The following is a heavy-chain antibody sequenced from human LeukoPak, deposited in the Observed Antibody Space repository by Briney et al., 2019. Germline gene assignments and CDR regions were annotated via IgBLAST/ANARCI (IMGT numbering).Heavy chain of an antibody. V-gene: IGHV3-13*01. J-gene: IGHJ4*02. CDR2: IGTAGEI. D-gene: IGHD3-3*01. CDR3: VRDFRFLDDY. Sequence: GGSLRLSCAASGFTFSSYDIHWVRQATGKGLEWVSGIGTAGEIYYPGSVKGRFTISRENAKNSLYLQMNSVRAEDTAVYYCVRDFRFLDDYWGQGTLVSVSS. CDR1: GFTFSSYD.